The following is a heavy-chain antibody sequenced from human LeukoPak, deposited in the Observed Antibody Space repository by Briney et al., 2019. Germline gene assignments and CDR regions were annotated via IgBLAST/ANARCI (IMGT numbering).Heavy chain of an antibody. CDR3: ARDHMSIAVAGTNDY. Sequence: ASVKVSCKASGYTFTGYYMHWVRQASGQGLEWMGWINPNSGGTNYAQKLQGRVTMTTDTSTSTAYMELRSLRSDDTAVYDCARDHMSIAVAGTNDYWGQGTLVTVSS. D-gene: IGHD6-19*01. J-gene: IGHJ4*02. CDR1: GYTFTGYY. V-gene: IGHV1-2*02. CDR2: INPNSGGT.